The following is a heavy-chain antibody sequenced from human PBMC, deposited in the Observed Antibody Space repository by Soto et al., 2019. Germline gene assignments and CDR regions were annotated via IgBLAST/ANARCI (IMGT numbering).Heavy chain of an antibody. V-gene: IGHV3-30-3*01. CDR3: ARDGASVGTARDNWPDP. CDR1: GFIFNNYA. CDR2: ISYDGSNA. D-gene: IGHD1-26*01. J-gene: IGHJ5*02. Sequence: QVQLVESGGGVVQPGTSLRLSCAASGFIFNNYAMFWIRQAPGKGLEWVALISYDGSNAFYSDAVKGRFTVSRDKSKKSEFLQMNSLRSEDTAVYFCARDGASVGTARDNWPDPWGQGTLVTVSA.